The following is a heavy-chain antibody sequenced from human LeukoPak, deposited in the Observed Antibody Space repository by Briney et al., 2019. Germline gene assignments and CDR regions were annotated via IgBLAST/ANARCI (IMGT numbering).Heavy chain of an antibody. D-gene: IGHD6-13*01. CDR1: GDSVSSNSAA. Sequence: SQTLSLTCAISGDSVSSNSAAWNWIRQSPSRGLEWLGRTYYRSKWYNDYAVSVKGRIAINPDTSKNQFSLQLNSVTPEDTAVYYCARAKGRSPLFDYWGQVTLVTVSS. V-gene: IGHV6-1*01. J-gene: IGHJ4*02. CDR2: TYYRSKWYN. CDR3: ARAKGRSPLFDY.